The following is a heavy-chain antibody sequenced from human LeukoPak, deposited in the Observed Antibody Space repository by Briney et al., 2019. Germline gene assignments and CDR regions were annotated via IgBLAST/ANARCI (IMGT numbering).Heavy chain of an antibody. CDR2: IYHSGST. V-gene: IGHV4-38-2*01. D-gene: IGHD6-13*01. CDR3: ARSGSSASGY. Sequence: WIGSIYHSGSTYYNPSLKSRVTISVDTSKNQFSLKLSSVTAADTAVYYCARSGSSASGYWGQGTLVTVSS. J-gene: IGHJ4*02.